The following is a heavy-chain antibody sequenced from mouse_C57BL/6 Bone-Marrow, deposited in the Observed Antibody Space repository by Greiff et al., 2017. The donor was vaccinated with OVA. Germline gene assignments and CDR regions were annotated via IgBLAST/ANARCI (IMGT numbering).Heavy chain of an antibody. J-gene: IGHJ2*01. D-gene: IGHD3-2*02. V-gene: IGHV1-47*01. CDR3: ARGTAQAPYFDY. CDR1: GYTFTTYP. CDR2: FHPYNDDT. Sequence: VHLVESGAELVKPGASVKMSCKASGYTFTTYPIEWMKQNHGKSLEWIGNFHPYNDDTKYNEKFKGKATLTVEKSSSTVYLELSRLTSDDSAVYYCARGTAQAPYFDYWGQGTTLTVSS.